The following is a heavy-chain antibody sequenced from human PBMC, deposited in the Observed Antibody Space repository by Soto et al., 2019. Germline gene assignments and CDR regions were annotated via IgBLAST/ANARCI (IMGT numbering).Heavy chain of an antibody. CDR2: IWYDGSNK. V-gene: IGHV3-33*01. Sequence: QVQLVESGGGVVQPGRSLRLSCAASGFTFSSYGMHWVRQAPGKGLEWVAVIWYDGSNKYYADSVKGRFTISRDNSKNTVYLQMNSLRAEDTAVYYCARAHDYGGNPPHPWYFDLWGRGTLVTVSS. CDR1: GFTFSSYG. CDR3: ARAHDYGGNPPHPWYFDL. D-gene: IGHD4-17*01. J-gene: IGHJ2*01.